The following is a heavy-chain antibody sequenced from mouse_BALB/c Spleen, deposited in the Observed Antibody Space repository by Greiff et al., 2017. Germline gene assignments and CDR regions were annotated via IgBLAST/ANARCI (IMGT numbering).Heavy chain of an antibody. CDR1: GYTFTSYW. V-gene: IGHV1-7*01. D-gene: IGHD2-10*01. CDR3: ARRETYYGNYGYAMDY. CDR2: INPSTGYT. Sequence: QVQLQQSGAELAKPGASVKMSCKASGYTFTSYWMHWVKQRPGQGLEWIGYINPSTGYTEYNQKFKDKATLTADKSSSTAYKQLSSLTSEDSAVYYCARRETYYGNYGYAMDYWGQGTSVTVSS. J-gene: IGHJ4*01.